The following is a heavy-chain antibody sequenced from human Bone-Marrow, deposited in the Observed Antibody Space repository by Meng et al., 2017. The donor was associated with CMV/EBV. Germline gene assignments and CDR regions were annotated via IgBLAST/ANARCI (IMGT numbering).Heavy chain of an antibody. Sequence: SGTTLVKPTQTLTLTCTFSGFSLSTSGVRVSWIRQPPGKPLEWLARIDWDDDKFYTTSLKTRLTISKDTSKNQVVLTMTNMDPVDTATYYCARSNNYYYYGMDVWGQGTTVTVSS. CDR3: ARSNNYYYYGMDV. J-gene: IGHJ6*02. CDR1: GFSLSTSGVR. CDR2: IDWDDDK. V-gene: IGHV2-70D*14.